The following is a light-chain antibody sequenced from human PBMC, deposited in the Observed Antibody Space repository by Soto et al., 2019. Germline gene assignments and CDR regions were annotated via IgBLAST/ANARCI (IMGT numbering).Light chain of an antibody. CDR1: SSDVGGYNY. V-gene: IGLV2-14*03. CDR3: SSYTSSDTYV. CDR2: SVS. Sequence: QSVLTQPASVPGSPGQSITISCTGTSSDVGGYNYVSWYQHHPGKAPKLMISSVSSRPSGVSNRFSGSKSGNTASLTISGLQPEDVADYYCSSYTSSDTYVFGTGTKVTVL. J-gene: IGLJ1*01.